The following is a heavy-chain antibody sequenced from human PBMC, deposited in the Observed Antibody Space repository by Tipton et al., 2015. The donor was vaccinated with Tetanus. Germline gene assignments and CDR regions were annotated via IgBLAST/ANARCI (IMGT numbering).Heavy chain of an antibody. CDR2: INPSGGST. Sequence: QLVQSGAEVKKPGASVKVSCKASGYTFTSYYMHWVRQAPGQGLEWMGIINPSGGSTSYAQKFQGRVTITADESTSTAYMELSSLRSEDTAVYYCARGLPLVDGSYYFDYWGQGTLVTVSS. CDR1: GYTFTSYY. V-gene: IGHV1-46*01. J-gene: IGHJ4*02. D-gene: IGHD1-26*01. CDR3: ARGLPLVDGSYYFDY.